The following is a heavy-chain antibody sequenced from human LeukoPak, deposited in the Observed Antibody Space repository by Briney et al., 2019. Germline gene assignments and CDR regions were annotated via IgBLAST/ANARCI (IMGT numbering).Heavy chain of an antibody. CDR1: GGSFSGYY. J-gene: IGHJ4*02. CDR3: ARGEGGCSSTSCYTYPFDY. Sequence: SETLSLTSAVYGGSFSGYYWSWIRQPPGKGLEWIGEINHSGSTNYNPSLKSRVTISVDTSKNQFSLKLSSVTAADTAVYYCARGEGGCSSTSCYTYPFDYWGQGTLVTVSS. D-gene: IGHD2-2*02. CDR2: INHSGST. V-gene: IGHV4-34*01.